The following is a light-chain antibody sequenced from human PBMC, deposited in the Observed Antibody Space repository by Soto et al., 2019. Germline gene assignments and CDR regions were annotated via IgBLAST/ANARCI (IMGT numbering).Light chain of an antibody. CDR1: SSDIGSYNS. CDR2: DVS. CDR3: SSYTGSSTLVV. V-gene: IGLV2-14*01. Sequence: QSALTQPVSVSGSPGQSITISCTGTSSDIGSYNSVSWYQQHPGKAPKLIIHDVSNRPSGVSYRFSGSKSGNTASLTISGLQTEDEAHYYCSSYTGSSTLVVFGGGTKVTVL. J-gene: IGLJ2*01.